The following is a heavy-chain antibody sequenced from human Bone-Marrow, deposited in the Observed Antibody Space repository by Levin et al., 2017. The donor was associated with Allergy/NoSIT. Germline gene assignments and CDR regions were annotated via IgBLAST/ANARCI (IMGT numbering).Heavy chain of an antibody. J-gene: IGHJ3*02. Sequence: GGSLRLSCAASGFTFSGYWMHWVRQDPGKGLVWVSRINSDGRTTDYADSVKGRFIISRDNAKNTVYLQMNSLRVEDTAVYYCVRGWLLAVDTFDIWGQGTMVTVSS. CDR2: INSDGRTT. D-gene: IGHD3-22*01. CDR3: VRGWLLAVDTFDI. CDR1: GFTFSGYW. V-gene: IGHV3-74*01.